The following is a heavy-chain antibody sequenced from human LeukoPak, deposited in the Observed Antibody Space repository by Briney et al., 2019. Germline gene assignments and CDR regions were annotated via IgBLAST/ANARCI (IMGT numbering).Heavy chain of an antibody. Sequence: GGSLRLSCAASGFTVSSYGMHWVRQAPGKGLEWVAVISDDGNNKYYADSVKGRFTISRDNSKNTLYQQMNSLRAEDTAVYYCAKDGMTTVTRPDYWGQGTLVTVSS. CDR2: ISDDGNNK. D-gene: IGHD4-17*01. J-gene: IGHJ4*02. V-gene: IGHV3-30*18. CDR3: AKDGMTTVTRPDY. CDR1: GFTVSSYG.